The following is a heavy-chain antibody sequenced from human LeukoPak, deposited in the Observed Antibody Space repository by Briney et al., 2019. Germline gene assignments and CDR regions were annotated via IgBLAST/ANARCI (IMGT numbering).Heavy chain of an antibody. CDR1: GFTFSSYA. D-gene: IGHD6-13*01. CDR2: INGNGDYK. V-gene: IGHV3-23*01. J-gene: IGHJ4*02. CDR3: ARDEGIAAPFDY. Sequence: GGSLRLSCAASGFTFSSYAMTWVRQAPGKGLEWVSAINGNGDYKYYADSVKGRFTISRDNSKNTLYLQMNSLRAEDTAVYYCARDEGIAAPFDYWGQGTLVTVSS.